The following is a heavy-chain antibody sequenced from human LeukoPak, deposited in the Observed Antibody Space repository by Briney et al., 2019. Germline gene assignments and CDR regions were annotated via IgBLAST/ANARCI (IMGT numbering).Heavy chain of an antibody. V-gene: IGHV3-48*04. CDR3: ARVRGPTVTTMYFDY. CDR1: GFIFRSHG. Sequence: GGSLRLSCAGSGFIFRSHGMIWVRQAPGRGLEWVSYISPGGNTIYYADSMKGRFTVSRDDAKNSPSLHMNSLRAEDTAVYYCARVRGPTVTTMYFDYWGQGTLVTVSS. D-gene: IGHD4-17*01. CDR2: ISPGGNTI. J-gene: IGHJ4*02.